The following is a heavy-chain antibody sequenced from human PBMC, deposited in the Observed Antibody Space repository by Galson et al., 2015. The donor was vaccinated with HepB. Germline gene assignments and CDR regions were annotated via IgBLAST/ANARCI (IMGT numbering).Heavy chain of an antibody. D-gene: IGHD6-13*01. CDR1: GFTFSSYS. CDR2: ISSSSSYI. Sequence: SLRLSCAASGFTFSSYSMNWVRQAPGKGLEWVSSISSSSSYIYYADSVKGRFTISRDNAKNSLYLQMNSLRAEDTAVYYCAREFSSSWYHDAFDIWGQGTMVTVSS. J-gene: IGHJ3*02. CDR3: AREFSSSWYHDAFDI. V-gene: IGHV3-21*01.